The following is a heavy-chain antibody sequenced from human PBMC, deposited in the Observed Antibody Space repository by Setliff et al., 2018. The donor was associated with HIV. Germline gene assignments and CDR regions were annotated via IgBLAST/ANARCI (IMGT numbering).Heavy chain of an antibody. CDR1: GFTVSSNY. J-gene: IGHJ5*02. Sequence: GGSLRLSCAASGFTVSSNYMSWVRQAPGKGLEWVSVIYSGGSTYYADSVKGRFTISRDNSKNTLYLQMNSLRAEDTAVYYCARDNGRYFDRGWFDPWGQGALVTVSS. V-gene: IGHV3-53*01. CDR2: IYSGGST. CDR3: ARDNGRYFDRGWFDP. D-gene: IGHD3-9*01.